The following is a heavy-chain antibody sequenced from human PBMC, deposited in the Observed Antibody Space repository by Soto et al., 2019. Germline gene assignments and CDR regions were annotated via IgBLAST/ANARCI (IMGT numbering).Heavy chain of an antibody. D-gene: IGHD3-3*01. CDR2: ISGSGGST. V-gene: IGHV3-23*01. Sequence: GGSLRLSCAASGFTFSSYAMSWVRQAPGKGLEWVSAISGSGGSTYYADSVKGRFTISRDNSKNTLYLQMNSLRAEDTAVYYCAKTNYDFWSGYHKGTGVDYWGQGTLVTVSS. J-gene: IGHJ4*02. CDR1: GFTFSSYA. CDR3: AKTNYDFWSGYHKGTGVDY.